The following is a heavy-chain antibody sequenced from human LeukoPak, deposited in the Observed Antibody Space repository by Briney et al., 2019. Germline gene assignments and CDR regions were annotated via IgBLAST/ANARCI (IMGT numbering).Heavy chain of an antibody. CDR1: GYTFTSYD. Sequence: EASVKVSCKASGYTFTSYDINWVRQATGQGLEWMGWMNPNSGNTGYAQKFQGRVTITRNTSISTAYMELSSLRSEDTAVYYCARDFVGATDWFDPWGQGTLVTVSS. CDR2: MNPNSGNT. J-gene: IGHJ5*02. CDR3: ARDFVGATDWFDP. D-gene: IGHD1-26*01. V-gene: IGHV1-8*03.